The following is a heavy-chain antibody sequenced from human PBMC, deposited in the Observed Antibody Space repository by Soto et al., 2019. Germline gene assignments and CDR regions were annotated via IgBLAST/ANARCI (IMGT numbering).Heavy chain of an antibody. CDR3: ARPRSGSYGHAWFDP. J-gene: IGHJ5*02. Sequence: QLQLQESGPGLVKPSETLSLTCTVSGGSISSSSYYWGWIRQPPGKGLEWIGSIYYSGSTYYNPSLKSLVTLSVDTSKNQVSLKLSAVTAADTAVYYCARPRSGSYGHAWFDPWGQGTLVTVSS. D-gene: IGHD1-26*01. CDR2: IYYSGST. CDR1: GGSISSSSYY. V-gene: IGHV4-39*01.